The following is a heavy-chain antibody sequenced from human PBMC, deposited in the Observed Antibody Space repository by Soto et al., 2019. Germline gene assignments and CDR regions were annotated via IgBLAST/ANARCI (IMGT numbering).Heavy chain of an antibody. J-gene: IGHJ6*02. CDR1: VGTFSSYA. Sequence: QGQLVQSGAEVKKPGSSVKVSCKASVGTFSSYAISWVRQAPGQVLEWMGGSIPIFGTANYAQKFQGRVTITADKSTITAYMELRRLRSEDTAVYYCASPSLSLKDNPNYYYYYGMDVWGQGTTVTVSS. V-gene: IGHV1-69*06. CDR3: ASPSLSLKDNPNYYYYYGMDV. D-gene: IGHD1-1*01. CDR2: SIPIFGTA.